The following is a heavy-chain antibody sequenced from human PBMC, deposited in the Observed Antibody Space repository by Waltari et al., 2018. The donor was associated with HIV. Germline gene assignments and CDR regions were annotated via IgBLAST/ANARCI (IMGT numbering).Heavy chain of an antibody. CDR3: ATEEGYGSGSYLDY. V-gene: IGHV3-15*01. D-gene: IGHD3-10*01. CDR1: GFTFSDAW. Sequence: EEYLVESGGDLIKPGGCLRLSCSASGFTFSDAWMTWLRQAPGKGREWVGRIKSKTDGGTTDYAAAGKGRFTISRDDSKNTLFLQMNSLKTEDTAVYYCATEEGYGSGSYLDYWGQGTLLTVSS. J-gene: IGHJ4*02. CDR2: IKSKTDGGTT.